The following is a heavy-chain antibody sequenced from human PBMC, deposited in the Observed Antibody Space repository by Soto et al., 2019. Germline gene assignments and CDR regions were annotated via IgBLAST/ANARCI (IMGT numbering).Heavy chain of an antibody. V-gene: IGHV4-34*01. CDR1: GGSFSGYY. CDR3: ARGYRELLLQYYFDY. Sequence: SETLSLTCAVYGGSFSGYYWSWIRQPPGKGLEWIGEINHSGSTNYNPSLKSRVTISVDTSKNQFSLKLSSVTAADTAVYYCARGYRELLLQYYFDYWGKGTLVTVSS. J-gene: IGHJ4*02. D-gene: IGHD3-10*01. CDR2: INHSGST.